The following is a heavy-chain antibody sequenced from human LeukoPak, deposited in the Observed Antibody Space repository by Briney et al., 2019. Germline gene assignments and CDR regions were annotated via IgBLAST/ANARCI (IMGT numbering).Heavy chain of an antibody. CDR3: ARVTRDDFWSGYWSLTSINWFDP. J-gene: IGHJ5*02. V-gene: IGHV4-59*01. CDR1: GGSISSYY. CDR2: IYYSGST. Sequence: SETLSLTCTVSGGSISSYYWSWIRQPPGKGLEWIGYIYYSGSTNYNPSLKSRVTISVDTSKNQFSLKLSSVTAADTAVYYCARVTRDDFWSGYWSLTSINWFDPWGQGTLVTVSS. D-gene: IGHD3-3*01.